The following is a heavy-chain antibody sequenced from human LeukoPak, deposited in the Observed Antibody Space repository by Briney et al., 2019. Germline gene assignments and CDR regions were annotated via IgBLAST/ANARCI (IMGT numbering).Heavy chain of an antibody. D-gene: IGHD1-1*01. J-gene: IGHJ4*02. CDR2: ISSSGSTI. V-gene: IGHV3-48*03. CDR3: AKGQELDDGVFDS. Sequence: GGSLRLSCAASGFTFSSYEMNWVREAPGRGLGWVSYISSSGSTIYYADSVKGRFTISRDDAKNSLYLQMNSLRAEDTAIYYCAKGQELDDGVFDSWGQGTLVTVSS. CDR1: GFTFSSYE.